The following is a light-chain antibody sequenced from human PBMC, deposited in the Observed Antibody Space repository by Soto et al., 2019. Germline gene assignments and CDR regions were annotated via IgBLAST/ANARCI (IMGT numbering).Light chain of an antibody. CDR1: QSVSRGN. CDR3: LQYVSPPYT. V-gene: IGKV3-20*01. CDR2: GWA. Sequence: ENVLTQSPGTQSLSPGERVPLSCRASQSVSRGNLAWYQQQPGQAPRLLIYGWAIRSTGIPDRFSGSGSGTDFTLSISRLEPEDLAVYYCLQYVSPPYTFGQEAKLEIK. J-gene: IGKJ2*01.